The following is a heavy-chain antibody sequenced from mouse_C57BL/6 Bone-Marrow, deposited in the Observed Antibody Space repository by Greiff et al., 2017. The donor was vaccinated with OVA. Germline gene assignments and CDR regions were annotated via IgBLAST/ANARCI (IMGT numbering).Heavy chain of an antibody. CDR2: IWRGGST. J-gene: IGHJ3*01. CDR1: GFSLTSYG. CDR3: AKMDGYYPAGFAY. V-gene: IGHV2-5*01. D-gene: IGHD2-3*01. Sequence: QVQLQQSGPGLVQPSQSLSITCTVSGFSLTSYGVHWVRQSPGKGLEWLGVIWRGGSTDYNAAFMSRLSITKDNSKSQVFFKMNSLQADDTAIYYCAKMDGYYPAGFAYWGQGTLVTVSA.